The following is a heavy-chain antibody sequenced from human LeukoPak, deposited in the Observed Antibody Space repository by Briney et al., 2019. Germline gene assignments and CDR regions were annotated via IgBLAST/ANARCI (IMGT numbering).Heavy chain of an antibody. CDR3: VRGEMATLRNDY. D-gene: IGHD5-24*01. J-gene: IGHJ4*02. CDR2: INPYSGGT. CDR1: GYTFTDYY. Sequence: ASVKVSCKASGYTFTDYYMHWVRQAPGQGLEWMGWINPYSGGTNYAQKFQGRVTMTRDTSISTAYMELSRLTSDDTAMYYCVRGEMATLRNDYWGQGTLVIVSS. V-gene: IGHV1-2*02.